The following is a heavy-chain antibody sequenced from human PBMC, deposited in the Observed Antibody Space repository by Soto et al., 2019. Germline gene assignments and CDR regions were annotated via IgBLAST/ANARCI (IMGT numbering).Heavy chain of an antibody. J-gene: IGHJ4*02. Sequence: QVQLVQSGAEVKQAGASVKVSCKTSGYTFTNYNINWVRQATGQGLEWMGWMNPNSGNTGYAQKFKGRVTMTRNTSITTAYMELSSLRSGDTAVYYCARAEPYSTSSPFDYWGQGTLVTVSS. CDR1: GYTFTNYN. CDR3: ARAEPYSTSSPFDY. D-gene: IGHD6-6*01. V-gene: IGHV1-8*01. CDR2: MNPNSGNT.